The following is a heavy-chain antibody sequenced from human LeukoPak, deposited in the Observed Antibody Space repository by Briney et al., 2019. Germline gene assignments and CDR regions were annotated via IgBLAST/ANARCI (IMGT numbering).Heavy chain of an antibody. D-gene: IGHD6-19*01. CDR1: RFTLSNYA. V-gene: IGHV3-23*01. CDR3: AKGPRPDITVAHTVEN. CDR2: IRSRGDST. Sequence: GGSLPLSCAASRFTLSNYAMSWVRQAPERGLEWVSTIRSRGDSTYDADSVKGRFTISRDNSKNSLYLQMNNVRVEDTAVYYCAKGPRPDITVAHTVENWGQGTLVTVSS. J-gene: IGHJ4*02.